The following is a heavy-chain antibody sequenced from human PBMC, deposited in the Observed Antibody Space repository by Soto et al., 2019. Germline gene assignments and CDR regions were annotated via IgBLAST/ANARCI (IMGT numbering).Heavy chain of an antibody. V-gene: IGHV4-59*12. CDR2: IYHSGST. Sequence: PSETLCLTCTVSGDYIRSYDWSWIRQPPGKGLEWIGEIYHSGSTIYNPSLQSRVTLSVDKSKNEFSPKMSSVTDADTAVYYCTSKFGQLLADAFDIWGQGTMVTVSS. CDR3: TSKFGQLLADAFDI. D-gene: IGHD3-10*01. CDR1: GDYIRSYD. J-gene: IGHJ3*02.